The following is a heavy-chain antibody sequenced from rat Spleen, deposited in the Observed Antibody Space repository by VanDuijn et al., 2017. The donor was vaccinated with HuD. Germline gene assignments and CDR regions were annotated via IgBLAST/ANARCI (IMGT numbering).Heavy chain of an antibody. CDR2: ISYEGSST. CDR3: ARSWDYFDY. V-gene: IGHV5-22*01. CDR1: GFTFSDYY. Sequence: EVQLVESGGGLVQPGRSLKLSCAASGFTFSDYYMAWVRQAPKKGLEWVASISYEGSSTYYGDSVKGRFTISRDNAKSTLYLQMNSLRSEDTATYYCARSWDYFDYWGQGVMVTVSS. J-gene: IGHJ2*01.